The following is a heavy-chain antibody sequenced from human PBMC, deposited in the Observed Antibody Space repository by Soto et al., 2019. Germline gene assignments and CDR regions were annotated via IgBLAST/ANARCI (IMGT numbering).Heavy chain of an antibody. CDR2: VTDRGNT. J-gene: IGHJ6*02. CDR3: ARVWLYNYYYYYGMDV. V-gene: IGHV4-34*01. Sequence: QVQLQQWGAGLLKPSETLSLTCAVYGGSFSGYYWSWIRQPPGKGLEWIGEVTDRGNTNYNPSLESRVPISGDTSKNEISLRLKSVTAADTAVYYCARVWLYNYYYYYGMDVWGQGTTVTVSS. D-gene: IGHD5-12*01. CDR1: GGSFSGYY.